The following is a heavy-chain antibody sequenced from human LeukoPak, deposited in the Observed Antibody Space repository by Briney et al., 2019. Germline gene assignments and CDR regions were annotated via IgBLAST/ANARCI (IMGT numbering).Heavy chain of an antibody. V-gene: IGHV4-34*01. J-gene: IGHJ4*02. CDR2: INHSRST. Sequence: SSETLSLTCVLYGGSSSGYYWSWIRQPPGKGLEWIGEINHSRSTNYNPSLKSRVTISVDTSKNQFSLKLSSVTAADTAVYYCARGYAVKFFDYWGQGTLVTVSS. CDR3: ARGYAVKFFDY. D-gene: IGHD2-2*01. CDR1: GGSSSGYY.